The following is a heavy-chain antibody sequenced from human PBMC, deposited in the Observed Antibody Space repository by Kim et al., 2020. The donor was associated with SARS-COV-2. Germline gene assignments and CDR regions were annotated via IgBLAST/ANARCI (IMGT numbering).Heavy chain of an antibody. CDR1: GFTFSSYW. Sequence: GGSLRLSCAASGFTFSSYWMSWVRQAPGKGLEWVANIKQDGSEKYYVDSVKGRFTISRDNAKNSLYLQMNSLRAEDTAVYYCARVPTEQWLGWYFDLWGRGTLVTVSS. D-gene: IGHD6-19*01. V-gene: IGHV3-7*03. CDR2: IKQDGSEK. CDR3: ARVPTEQWLGWYFDL. J-gene: IGHJ2*01.